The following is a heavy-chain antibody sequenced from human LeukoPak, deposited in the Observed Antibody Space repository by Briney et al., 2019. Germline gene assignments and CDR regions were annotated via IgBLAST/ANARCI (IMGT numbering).Heavy chain of an antibody. D-gene: IGHD1-14*01. J-gene: IGHJ6*02. CDR1: GFTFSSYA. CDR3: AKDPDRYFYSGMDV. CDR2: ISDTGGRT. V-gene: IGHV3-23*01. Sequence: PGGSLRLSCAASGFTFSSYAMSWVRQAPGKGLEWVSTISDTGGRTYYADSVKGRFTISRDNSKNTLYLQMNSLRAEDTAVYYCAKDPDRYFYSGMDVWCQGTTVTVS.